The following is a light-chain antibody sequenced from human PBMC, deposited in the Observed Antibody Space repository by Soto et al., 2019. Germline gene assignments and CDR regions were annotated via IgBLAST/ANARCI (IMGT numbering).Light chain of an antibody. J-gene: IGKJ4*01. CDR3: QQRSSWPLS. CDR1: QSVSGF. Sequence: EIVLTQSPATLSLSPGERATLSCRASQSVSGFLAWCQQKPGQAPRLLIYDASNRDSGIPARFSGSGSGTDFTLTISSLEPEDFGVYYCQQRSSWPLSFGGGTKVEIK. CDR2: DAS. V-gene: IGKV3-11*01.